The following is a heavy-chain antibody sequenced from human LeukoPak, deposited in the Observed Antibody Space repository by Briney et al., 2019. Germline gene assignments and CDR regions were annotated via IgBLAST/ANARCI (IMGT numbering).Heavy chain of an antibody. CDR1: GYRFTNYW. Sequence: GESLKISCQGFGYRFTNYWIGWVRQMPGKGLEWMGIIYPGDSDTRYSPSFRGQVTISADKSISTAYLQWSSLKASDTAMYYCARHRGSHVPMSYYYYMDVWGKGTPVTVSS. V-gene: IGHV5-51*01. D-gene: IGHD3-10*01. CDR2: IYPGDSDT. CDR3: ARHRGSHVPMSYYYYMDV. J-gene: IGHJ6*03.